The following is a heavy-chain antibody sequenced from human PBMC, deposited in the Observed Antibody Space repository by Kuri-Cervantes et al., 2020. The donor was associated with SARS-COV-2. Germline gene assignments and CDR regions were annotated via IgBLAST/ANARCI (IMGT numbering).Heavy chain of an antibody. CDR1: GFTFSDYY. CDR2: ISSSGSTI. J-gene: IGHJ5*02. D-gene: IGHD2-15*01. V-gene: IGHV3-11*04. CDR3: AGSGGSCYSICWFDP. Sequence: GGSLRLSCAASGFTFSDYYMSWIRQAPGKGLEWVSYISSSGSTIYYADSVKGRFTISRDNAKNSLYLQMNSLRAEDTAVYHCAGSGGSCYSICWFDPWGQGTLVTVSS.